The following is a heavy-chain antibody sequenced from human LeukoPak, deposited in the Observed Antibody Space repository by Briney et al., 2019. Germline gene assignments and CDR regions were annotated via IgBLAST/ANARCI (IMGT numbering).Heavy chain of an antibody. D-gene: IGHD3-9*01. CDR2: ISGSGGST. CDR1: GFTFSNYD. Sequence: WGSLRLSSAGSGFTFSNYDMSRVCQAPGKGLEWVSAISGSGGSTYYADSVQGRFTISRDNSKNTLYLQMNSLRAEDTATYYCAIKRPQTGNLNWGQGTLVTVSS. V-gene: IGHV3-23*01. CDR3: AIKRPQTGNLN. J-gene: IGHJ4*02.